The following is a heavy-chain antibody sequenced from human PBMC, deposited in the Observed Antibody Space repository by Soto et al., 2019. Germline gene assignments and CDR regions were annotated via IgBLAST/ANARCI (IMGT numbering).Heavy chain of an antibody. J-gene: IGHJ4*02. CDR3: ARGGHDFWSGPFDY. V-gene: IGHV4-4*07. Sequence: PSETLSLTCTVSAGSISNYYCNCIRQPAGKGLEWIGRIDSSGSINYSPSLKSRVTMSVDTSENQFSLKLSSVTAADTAVYYCARGGHDFWSGPFDYWGQGTPVTVSS. D-gene: IGHD3-3*01. CDR1: AGSISNYY. CDR2: IDSSGSI.